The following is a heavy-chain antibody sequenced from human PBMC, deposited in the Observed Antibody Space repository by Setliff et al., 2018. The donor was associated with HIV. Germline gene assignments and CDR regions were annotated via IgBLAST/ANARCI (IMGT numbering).Heavy chain of an antibody. V-gene: IGHV3-33*01. CDR3: ARDPGVPAAIAYYYYYYMDV. Sequence: GGSLRLSCAASGFTFSTYGMHWVRQTPGKGLEWVAVIWNDGSNKYYADSVKGRFTISRDNSKNTLYLQMNSLRAEDTAVYYCARDPGVPAAIAYYYYYYMDVWGKGTTVTVSS. CDR1: GFTFSTYG. CDR2: IWNDGSNK. J-gene: IGHJ6*03. D-gene: IGHD2-2*01.